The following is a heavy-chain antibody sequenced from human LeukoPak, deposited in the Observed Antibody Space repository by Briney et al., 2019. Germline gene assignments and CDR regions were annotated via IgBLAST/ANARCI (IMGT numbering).Heavy chain of an antibody. D-gene: IGHD3-10*01. CDR1: GYTSADFW. CDR3: ARGINWFDS. Sequence: ASVKVSCKAPGYTSADFWIHWVRQAPGQGLEWMGWIKPDSGATDYAQTFQGRVTLTRDTSISTAYMELSGLRSDDTAIYHCARGINWFDSWGQGTLVTVSS. CDR2: IKPDSGAT. J-gene: IGHJ5*01. V-gene: IGHV1-2*02.